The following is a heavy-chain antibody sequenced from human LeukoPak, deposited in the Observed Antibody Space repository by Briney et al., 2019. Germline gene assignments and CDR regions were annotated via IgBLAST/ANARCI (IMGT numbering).Heavy chain of an antibody. D-gene: IGHD5-12*01. CDR2: IFTSGST. J-gene: IGHJ4*02. CDR1: RGSISNFY. CDR3: ARGTKTGNTGYDWDY. Sequence: SETLSLTCTVSRGSISNFYWTWIRQPAGKGLEWIGHIFTSGSTNYNPSLKSRVTISVDTSANQFSLKLSSVTAADTAVYYCARGTKTGNTGYDWDYWGQGSVVTVSS. V-gene: IGHV4-4*07.